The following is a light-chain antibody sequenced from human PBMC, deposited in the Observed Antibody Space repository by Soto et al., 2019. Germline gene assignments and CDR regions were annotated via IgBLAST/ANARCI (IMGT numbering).Light chain of an antibody. Sequence: DIQMTQSPFSLSASLGDRVTITCRTSQSISSDLNWYQQKTGRAPKLLIYGASTLQSGVPSRFSGSGSGTHFTLTISSVQPEDFATYYCQQIYSIPITFGQGTRLETK. CDR2: GAS. V-gene: IGKV1-39*01. CDR3: QQIYSIPIT. CDR1: QSISSD. J-gene: IGKJ5*01.